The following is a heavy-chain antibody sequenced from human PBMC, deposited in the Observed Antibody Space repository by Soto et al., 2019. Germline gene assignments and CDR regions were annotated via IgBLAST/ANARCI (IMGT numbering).Heavy chain of an antibody. J-gene: IGHJ6*02. CDR1: GVSIHNSHSF. CDR3: ARDSSIAVAGRYYYYGMDV. Sequence: SETLSLTCAVSGVSIHNSHSFWGWIRQPPGKGLEFIANVYYSGGAHYNPSFKSRVTISVDTATNQVSLKLSSVTAADTAVYLCARDSSIAVAGRYYYYGMDVWGQGTTVTVSS. V-gene: IGHV4-39*07. D-gene: IGHD6-19*01. CDR2: VYYSGGA.